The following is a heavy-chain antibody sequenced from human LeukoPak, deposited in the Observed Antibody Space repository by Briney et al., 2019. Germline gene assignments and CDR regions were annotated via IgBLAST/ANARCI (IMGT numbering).Heavy chain of an antibody. V-gene: IGHV3-48*04. CDR1: GFTFSAYS. CDR3: ARKRDPRVSLDRIGYDY. Sequence: GGSLRLSCAASGFTFSAYSMNWVRQAPGKGLEWVSYISSSSSTIYYADSVKGRFTISRDNAKNSLYLQMNSLRAEDTAVYYCARKRDPRVSLDRIGYDYGGQGTLVTVP. D-gene: IGHD3-22*01. J-gene: IGHJ4*02. CDR2: ISSSSSTI.